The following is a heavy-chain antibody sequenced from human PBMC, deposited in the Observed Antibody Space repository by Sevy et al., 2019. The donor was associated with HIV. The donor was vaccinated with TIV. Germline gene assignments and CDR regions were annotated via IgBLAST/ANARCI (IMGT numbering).Heavy chain of an antibody. CDR3: ATGGYCTNNVCYGSIDY. D-gene: IGHD2-8*01. CDR2: IRDNGSKK. CDR1: GCTFRSYG. J-gene: IGHJ4*02. Sequence: GGSLRLSCAASGCTFRSYGMHWVRQAPGKGLEWVAVIRDNGSKKYYADSVKGRFTISRDNSKNTQYLQMNSLRAEDTAVYYCATGGYCTNNVCYGSIDYWRRGTLVTVSS. V-gene: IGHV3-33*03.